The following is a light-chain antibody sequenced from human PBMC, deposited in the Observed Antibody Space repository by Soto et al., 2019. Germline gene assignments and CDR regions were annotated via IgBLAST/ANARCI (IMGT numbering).Light chain of an antibody. V-gene: IGKV1-39*01. Sequence: DIQMTQSPSSLPASVGDRVTITCRASQYISTYLNWYRQKPGKAPEVLIYSASTLQSGVPSRFIGSGSGTDFTLTISSLQSEDFATYFCQRSYTTPRTFGEGTKVDIK. J-gene: IGKJ1*01. CDR3: QRSYTTPRT. CDR1: QYISTY. CDR2: SAS.